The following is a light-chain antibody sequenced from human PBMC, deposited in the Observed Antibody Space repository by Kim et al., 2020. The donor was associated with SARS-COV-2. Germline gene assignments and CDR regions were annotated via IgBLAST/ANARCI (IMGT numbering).Light chain of an antibody. CDR2: DNS. V-gene: IGLV1-40*01. Sequence: QSVLTQPPSVSGAPGQRVTISCTGSSSNIGAGYDVHWYQQLPGTAPKLLIYDNSNRPSGVPDRFSGSKSGTSASLAITGLQAEDEADYYFQSYDSSLSGVVFGGGTQLTVL. CDR3: QSYDSSLSGVV. J-gene: IGLJ2*01. CDR1: SSNIGAGYD.